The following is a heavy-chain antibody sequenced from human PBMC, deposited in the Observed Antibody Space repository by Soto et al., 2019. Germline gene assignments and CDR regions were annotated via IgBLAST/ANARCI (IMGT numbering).Heavy chain of an antibody. J-gene: IGHJ6*02. Sequence: GGSLRLSCAASGFTFSSYAMHWVRQAPGKGLEWVAVISYDGSNKYYADSVKGRFTISRDNSKNTLYLQMNSLRAEDTAVYYCARDFREGYYGSGSYSGMDVWGQGTTVTVSS. V-gene: IGHV3-30-3*01. D-gene: IGHD3-10*01. CDR3: ARDFREGYYGSGSYSGMDV. CDR1: GFTFSSYA. CDR2: ISYDGSNK.